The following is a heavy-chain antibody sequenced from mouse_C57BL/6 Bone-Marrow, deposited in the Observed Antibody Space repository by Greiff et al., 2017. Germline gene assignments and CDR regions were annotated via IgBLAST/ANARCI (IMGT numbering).Heavy chain of an antibody. V-gene: IGHV1-61*01. CDR2: IYPSDSET. J-gene: IGHJ3*01. CDR3: AKSGVTWFAY. Sequence: QVQLQQPGAELVRPGSSVKLSCKASGYTFTSYWMDWVKQRPGQGLEWIGNIYPSDSETHYNQKFKDKATLTVDKSSSTAYMQLSSLTSEVSAVYYWAKSGVTWFAYWGQGTLVTVSA. CDR1: GYTFTSYW. D-gene: IGHD3-2*02.